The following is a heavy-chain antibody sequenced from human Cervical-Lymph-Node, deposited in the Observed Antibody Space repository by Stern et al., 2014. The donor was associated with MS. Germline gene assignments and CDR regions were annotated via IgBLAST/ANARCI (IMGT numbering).Heavy chain of an antibody. J-gene: IGHJ4*02. CDR3: AGSGTYYPDY. CDR2: VHYSGTT. V-gene: IGHV4-59*08. Sequence: MQLVESGPGLVKPSETLSLTCSVSGGSISSYYWNWIRQPPGKGLEWIANVHYSGTTNYNPSLKSRVTILLDTSMNKISLKLHSVTAADTAVYYCAGSGTYYPDYWGQGILVTVSS. CDR1: GGSISSYY. D-gene: IGHD3-3*01.